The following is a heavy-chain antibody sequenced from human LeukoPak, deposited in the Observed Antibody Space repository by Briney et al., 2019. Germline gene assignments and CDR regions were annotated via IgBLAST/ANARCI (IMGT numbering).Heavy chain of an antibody. D-gene: IGHD2-2*01. CDR1: GFNFSSYW. V-gene: IGHV3-74*01. J-gene: IGHJ3*02. Sequence: GGSLRLSCAASGFNFSSYWMHWVRQAPGKGLVWVSRINSDGSSTSYADSVKGRFTISRDNAKNSLYLQMNSLRDEDTAVYYCARDRRRGYCSSTSCRTDAFDIWGQGTMVTVSS. CDR3: ARDRRRGYCSSTSCRTDAFDI. CDR2: INSDGSST.